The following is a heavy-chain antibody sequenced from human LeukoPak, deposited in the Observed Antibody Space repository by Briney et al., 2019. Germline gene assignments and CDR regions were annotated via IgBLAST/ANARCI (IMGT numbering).Heavy chain of an antibody. CDR2: IYYSGST. V-gene: IGHV4-59*12. CDR3: ARARPQDAFDI. J-gene: IGHJ3*02. Sequence: PSETLSLTCTVSGGSISSYYWSWIRQPPGKGLEWIGYIYYSGSTYYNPSLKSRVTISVDTSKNQFSLKLSSVTAADTAVYYCARARPQDAFDIWGQGTMVTVSS. CDR1: GGSISSYY.